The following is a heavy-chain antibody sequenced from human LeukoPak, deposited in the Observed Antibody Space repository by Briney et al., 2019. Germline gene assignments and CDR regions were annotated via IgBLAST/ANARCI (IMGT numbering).Heavy chain of an antibody. Sequence: ASVKLSCTASGYTFTSYGISWVRQAPGQGLEWMGGISGYNGNTKNAQKVQGRGTMTTDTSTSTAYMELRRLRSDDTAVYYCARDNVVVAATLDYWGQGTLVTVSS. J-gene: IGHJ4*02. CDR1: GYTFTSYG. CDR3: ARDNVVVAATLDY. CDR2: ISGYNGNT. V-gene: IGHV1-18*01. D-gene: IGHD2-15*01.